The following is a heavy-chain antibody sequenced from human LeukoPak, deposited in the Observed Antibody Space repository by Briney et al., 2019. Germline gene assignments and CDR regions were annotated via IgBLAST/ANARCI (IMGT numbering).Heavy chain of an antibody. CDR2: INPNSGGT. J-gene: IGHJ3*02. D-gene: IGHD1-26*01. CDR1: GYTFTGYY. Sequence: ASVKVSCKASGYTFTGYYMHWVRQAPGQGLEWMGWINPNSGGTNYAQKFQGRVTMTRDTSISTAYMDLSSLRSDDTAVYYCAREMAGGGSYSGMHDAFDIWGQGTMVTVSS. V-gene: IGHV1-2*02. CDR3: AREMAGGGSYSGMHDAFDI.